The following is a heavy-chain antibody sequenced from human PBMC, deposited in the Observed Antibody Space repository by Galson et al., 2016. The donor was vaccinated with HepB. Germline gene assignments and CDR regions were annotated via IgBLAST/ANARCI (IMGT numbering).Heavy chain of an antibody. J-gene: IGHJ4*02. D-gene: IGHD2-15*01. CDR3: AKEFLGVSGGTAGFDH. Sequence: SLRLSCAASGFTFSSCAMTWVRQAPGKGLERISAITTYGGTYYAGSVKGRFTISRDNSKNTVYLQMNSLRAEDPALYYCAKEFLGVSGGTAGFDHWGQGALVSVSS. CDR2: ITTYGGT. V-gene: IGHV3-23*01. CDR1: GFTFSSCA.